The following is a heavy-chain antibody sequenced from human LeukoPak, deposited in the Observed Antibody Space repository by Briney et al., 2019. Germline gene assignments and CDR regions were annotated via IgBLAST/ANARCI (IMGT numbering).Heavy chain of an antibody. CDR3: AKKAQYDGHYPLDY. V-gene: IGHV3-23*01. Sequence: GGSLRLSCAASTLTFSNYAMTWVRQAPGKGLEWVSGTSDRGDYTYYADSVKGRFTISRDTSKNTLYLQMNSLRAEDTALYFCAKKAQYDGHYPLDYWGQGTLVTVSA. J-gene: IGHJ4*02. CDR1: TLTFSNYA. CDR2: TSDRGDYT. D-gene: IGHD4/OR15-4a*01.